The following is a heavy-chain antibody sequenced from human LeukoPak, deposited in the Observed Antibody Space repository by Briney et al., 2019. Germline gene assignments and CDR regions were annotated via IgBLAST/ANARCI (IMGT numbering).Heavy chain of an antibody. D-gene: IGHD2-2*01. J-gene: IGHJ4*02. CDR2: ISSSSSYT. CDR3: AREGYCSSTSCLFDY. CDR1: GFTFSDYY. V-gene: IGHV3-11*06. Sequence: PGGSLRLSCAASGFTFSDYYMNWIRQAPGKGLEWVSYISSSSSYTNYADSVKGRFTISRDNAKNSLYLQMNSLRAEDTAVYYCAREGYCSSTSCLFDYWGQGTLVTVSS.